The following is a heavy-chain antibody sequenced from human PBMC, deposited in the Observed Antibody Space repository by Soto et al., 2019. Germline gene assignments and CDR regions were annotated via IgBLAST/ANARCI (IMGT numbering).Heavy chain of an antibody. V-gene: IGHV1-2*04. D-gene: IGHD3-22*01. CDR3: VRDYYDGSASYGFEF. Sequence: QVHLVQSGAEVKKPGASVKVSCKASGYVFTGYCIHWVRQAPGQGLEWMGWINPKSGGANIAQKFQGWVTLTRDTSISTTYMKVNRLTSNDTAVYYCVRDYYDGSASYGFEFWGQGTPVTVAS. CDR2: INPKSGGA. J-gene: IGHJ3*01. CDR1: GYVFTGYC.